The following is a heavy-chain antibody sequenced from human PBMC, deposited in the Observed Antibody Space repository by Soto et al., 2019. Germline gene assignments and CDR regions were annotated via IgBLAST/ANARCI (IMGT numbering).Heavy chain of an antibody. V-gene: IGHV3-74*01. CDR3: ARGGVGQQLVQGSDY. D-gene: IGHD6-13*01. Sequence: EVQLVESGGGLVQPGGSLRLSCAASGFTFSSYWMHWVRQAPGKGLGWVSRINIDGSSTSYADSVKGRFTISRDNAKNTLYLQMNSLRAEDTAVYYCARGGVGQQLVQGSDYWGQGTLVTVSS. CDR2: INIDGSST. CDR1: GFTFSSYW. J-gene: IGHJ4*02.